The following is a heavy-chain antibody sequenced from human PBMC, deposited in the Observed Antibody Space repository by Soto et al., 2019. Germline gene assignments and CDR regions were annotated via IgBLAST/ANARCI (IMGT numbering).Heavy chain of an antibody. Sequence: QITLRESGPTRVRPTQTLSLTCSFSGFSLHTSGVGVGWIRQPPGKALEWLAIIYWDADKRYSPSLKSRLSITKDTSENQGVLTITNRDPVDTATYYCAYRALYSGSYWDGGYFDSWGQGTLITVSS. CDR3: AYRALYSGSYWDGGYFDS. D-gene: IGHD5-12*01. CDR2: IYWDADK. V-gene: IGHV2-5*02. J-gene: IGHJ4*02. CDR1: GFSLHTSGVG.